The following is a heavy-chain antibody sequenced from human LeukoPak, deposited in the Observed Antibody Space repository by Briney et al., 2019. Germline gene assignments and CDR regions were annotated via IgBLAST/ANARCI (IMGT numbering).Heavy chain of an antibody. CDR2: IKQDGSEK. V-gene: IGHV3-7*05. Sequence: GGSLRLSCAASGFTFSSYWMSWVRQAPGKGLEWVANIKQDGSEKYYVDSVKGRFTISRDNAKNSLYLQMNSLRAEDTAVYYCARDQRYCSTSTCPWEPFDYWGQGTLVTVSS. CDR1: GFTFSSYW. J-gene: IGHJ4*02. D-gene: IGHD2-2*01. CDR3: ARDQRYCSTSTCPWEPFDY.